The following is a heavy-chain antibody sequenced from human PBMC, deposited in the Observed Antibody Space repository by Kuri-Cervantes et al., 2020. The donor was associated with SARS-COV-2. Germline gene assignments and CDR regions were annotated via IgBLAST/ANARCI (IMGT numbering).Heavy chain of an antibody. D-gene: IGHD3-22*01. J-gene: IGHJ1*01. Sequence: GESLKISCAASGFTFSSYVMSWVRQAPGKALEWVSSIDSNSFSTYYADSVKGRFTISRDNSRNTLYLQMNSLRVEDTAVYHCAKPTRSYSVGSLPFQHWGQGTLVTVSS. CDR3: AKPTRSYSVGSLPFQH. CDR1: GFTFSSYV. CDR2: IDSNSFST. V-gene: IGHV3-23*01.